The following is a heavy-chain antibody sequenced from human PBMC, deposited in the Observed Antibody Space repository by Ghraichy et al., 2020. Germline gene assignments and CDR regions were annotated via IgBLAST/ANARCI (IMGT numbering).Heavy chain of an antibody. CDR3: ARTQEYDYFWGSYRSHFDY. V-gene: IGHV3-33*01. D-gene: IGHD3-16*02. CDR1: GFTFSSYG. CDR2: IYFDGRRE. J-gene: IGHJ4*02. Sequence: GGSLRLSCAASGFTFSSYGMHWVRQAPGKGLEWVATIYFDGRREYYADSVKGRFTISRDNSKKTLYLQMNSLRAEDTAIYYCARTQEYDYFWGSYRSHFDYWGQGTLVTVSS.